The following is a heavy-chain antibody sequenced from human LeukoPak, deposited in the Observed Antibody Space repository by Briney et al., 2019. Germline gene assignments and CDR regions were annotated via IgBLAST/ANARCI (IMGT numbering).Heavy chain of an antibody. J-gene: IGHJ4*02. Sequence: GGSLRLSCAASGFTFSNYWMSWVRQAPGKGLEWVANINQDGSAKYYVDSMEGRFTISRDNAKNSLYLQMNSLRAEDTAVYYCGRAVSTGTVDYWGQGTLVTVSS. CDR3: GRAVSTGTVDY. CDR1: GFTFSNYW. CDR2: INQDGSAK. V-gene: IGHV3-7*01. D-gene: IGHD1-1*01.